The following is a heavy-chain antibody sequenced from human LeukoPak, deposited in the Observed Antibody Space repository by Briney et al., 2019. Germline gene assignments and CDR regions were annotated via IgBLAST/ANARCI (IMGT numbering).Heavy chain of an antibody. V-gene: IGHV4-61*01. D-gene: IGHD4/OR15-4a*01. Sequence: PSETLSLTCTVSGGSVSSGSYYWSWIRQPPGKGLEWIGYISYSGSTNYNPSLKSRVTISRDTSKNQFSLKLNSVTAEDTAVYYCARSMVPLFEDWGQGTLVTVSS. J-gene: IGHJ4*02. CDR2: ISYSGST. CDR1: GGSVSSGSYY. CDR3: ARSMVPLFED.